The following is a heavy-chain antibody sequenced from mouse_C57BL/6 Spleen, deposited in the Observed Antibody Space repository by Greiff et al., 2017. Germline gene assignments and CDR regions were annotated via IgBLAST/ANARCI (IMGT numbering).Heavy chain of an antibody. V-gene: IGHV1-55*01. Sequence: QVQLQQSGAELVKPGASVKMSCKASGYTFTSYWITWVKQRPGQGLEWIGDIYPGSGSTNYNEKFKSKATLTVDTSSSTAYMQLSSLTSEDSAVYYCARCDYSNSYWYFDVWGTGTTVTVSS. CDR2: IYPGSGST. D-gene: IGHD2-5*01. CDR1: GYTFTSYW. CDR3: ARCDYSNSYWYFDV. J-gene: IGHJ1*03.